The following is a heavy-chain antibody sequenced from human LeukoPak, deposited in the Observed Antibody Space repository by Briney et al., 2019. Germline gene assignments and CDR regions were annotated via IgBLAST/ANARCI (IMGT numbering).Heavy chain of an antibody. D-gene: IGHD4-17*01. J-gene: IGHJ3*02. CDR2: IRYNGNDK. CDR3: AKDQRGGDYLGRDPFDI. CDR1: GFTFSNYA. V-gene: IGHV3-30*02. Sequence: GGSLRLSCAASGFTFSNYAMHWLRQAPGKGLELVAFIRYNGNDKYYADSVKGRFTISRDNSKNTLYLQMNSLRAEDRAVYYCAKDQRGGDYLGRDPFDIWGQGTMVTVSS.